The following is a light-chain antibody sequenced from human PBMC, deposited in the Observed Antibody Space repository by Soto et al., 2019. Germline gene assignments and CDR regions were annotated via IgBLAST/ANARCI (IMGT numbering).Light chain of an antibody. CDR1: QSLVHSDGNTY. Sequence: DVVMTPSPLSLPVTLGQPASISCRSSQSLVHSDGNTYLNWFQQRPGQSPRRLIYKVSNRDSGVPDRFSGSGSGSDFTLKISRVEAEDVGIYYCMQGIHWPRTFGQGTKVEIK. CDR3: MQGIHWPRT. J-gene: IGKJ1*01. V-gene: IGKV2-30*02. CDR2: KVS.